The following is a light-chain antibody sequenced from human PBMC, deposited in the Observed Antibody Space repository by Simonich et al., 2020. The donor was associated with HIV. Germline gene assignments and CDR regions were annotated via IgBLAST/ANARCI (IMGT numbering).Light chain of an antibody. CDR3: QQYNNWPYT. Sequence: EIVMTQSPVTLSVSPGERATLSCRASQNVSSNLAWYQQNPGQAPSLLIYGASTRATGIPASFSGSGSGTEFALTISSLQSEDFAVYYCQQYNNWPYTFGQGTKLEIK. V-gene: IGKV3-15*01. CDR2: GAS. J-gene: IGKJ2*01. CDR1: QNVSSN.